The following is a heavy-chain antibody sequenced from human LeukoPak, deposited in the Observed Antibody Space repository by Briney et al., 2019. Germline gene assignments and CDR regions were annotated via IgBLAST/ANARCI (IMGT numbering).Heavy chain of an antibody. CDR2: TRNKANSYTT. D-gene: IGHD1-26*01. Sequence: GGSLRLSCAASGFTFSDHYMDWVRQAPGKGLEWVGRTRNKANSYTTEYAASVKGRFTISRDDSKNSLYLQMNSLKTEDTAVYYCARGSGSSPTPDYWGQGTLVTVSS. CDR1: GFTFSDHY. CDR3: ARGSGSSPTPDY. J-gene: IGHJ4*02. V-gene: IGHV3-72*01.